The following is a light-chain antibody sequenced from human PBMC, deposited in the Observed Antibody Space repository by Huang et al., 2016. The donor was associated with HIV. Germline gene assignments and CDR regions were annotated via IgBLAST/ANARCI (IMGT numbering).Light chain of an antibody. CDR2: EAS. V-gene: IGKV1-5*03. CDR1: QSSSSW. J-gene: IGKJ1*01. Sequence: DIQMTQSPSTLSASVGDRVTITCRASQSSSSWLAWYQQKPGNAPKLLIYEASTLESGVPSRLSGSGSGTEFTLTISSLQPDDFATYYCQQYYTYPWTFGQGTKVEIK. CDR3: QQYYTYPWT.